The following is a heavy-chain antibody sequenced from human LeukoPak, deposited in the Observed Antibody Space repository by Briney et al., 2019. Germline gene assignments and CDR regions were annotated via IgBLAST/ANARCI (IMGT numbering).Heavy chain of an antibody. D-gene: IGHD3-10*01. V-gene: IGHV3-7*03. Sequence: GGSLRLSCAASGFTVSYVWMSWVRQAPGKGLEWVANIKQDGSEKYYVDSVKGRFTISRDNAKNSLYLQMNSLRAEDTAVYYCAREGFGYYFDYWGQGTLVTVSS. CDR1: GFTVSYVW. CDR3: AREGFGYYFDY. CDR2: IKQDGSEK. J-gene: IGHJ4*02.